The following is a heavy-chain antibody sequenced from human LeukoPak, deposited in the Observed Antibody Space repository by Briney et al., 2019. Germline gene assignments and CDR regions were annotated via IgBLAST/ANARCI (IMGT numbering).Heavy chain of an antibody. CDR2: IDHRGSS. CDR1: GESFSAYF. V-gene: IGHV4-34*01. CDR3: ATRSSTLAAARCFDD. J-gene: IGHJ4*03. D-gene: IGHD6-6*01. Sequence: SETLSLTCAVHGESFSAYFWSWIRQVPGKGLEWIGEIDHRGSSNYNPPHKSRATISVETSKNHFSLSLTSVTAADTAVYYCATRSSTLAAARCFDDWGQGTVVTVSS.